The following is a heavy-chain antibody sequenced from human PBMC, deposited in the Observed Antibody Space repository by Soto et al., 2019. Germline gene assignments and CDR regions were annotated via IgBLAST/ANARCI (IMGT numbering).Heavy chain of an antibody. CDR1: GFTFSSYA. V-gene: IGHV3-23*01. Sequence: EVQLLESGGGLVQPGGSLRLSCAASGFTFSSYAMSWVRQAPGKGLEWVSAISGSGGSTYYADSVKGRFTISRDNSKNTLYLQMNSLRAEDTDVYYCAKIVVVPAATGGYFDYWGQGTLVTVSS. J-gene: IGHJ4*02. CDR2: ISGSGGST. CDR3: AKIVVVPAATGGYFDY. D-gene: IGHD2-2*01.